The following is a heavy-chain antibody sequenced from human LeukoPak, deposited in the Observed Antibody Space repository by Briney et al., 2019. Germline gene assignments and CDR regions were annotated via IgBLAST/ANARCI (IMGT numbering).Heavy chain of an antibody. V-gene: IGHV1-69*06. CDR3: ARVPYYYGSGSYSRGFDYYYMDV. CDR1: GYTFTSYA. J-gene: IGHJ6*03. Sequence: SVKVSCKASGYTFTSYAMHWVRQAPGQGLEWMGGIIPIFGTANYAQKFQGRVTITADKSTSTAYMELSSLRSEDTAVYYCARVPYYYGSGSYSRGFDYYYMDVWGKGTTVTVSS. D-gene: IGHD3-10*01. CDR2: IIPIFGTA.